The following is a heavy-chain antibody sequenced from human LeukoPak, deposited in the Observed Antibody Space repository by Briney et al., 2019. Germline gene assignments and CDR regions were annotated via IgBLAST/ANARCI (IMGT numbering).Heavy chain of an antibody. Sequence: ASVKVSCKASGYTFTNSYMHWVRQAPGQGLQWMGIINPSGASTSYAQRFQGRVTMTRDTSTSTVYMELSSLRSEDTAVCYCARTQRQGYCSGGYCYSDAFDIWGQGTMVTVSS. CDR1: GYTFTNSY. J-gene: IGHJ3*02. CDR3: ARTQRQGYCSGGYCYSDAFDI. CDR2: INPSGAST. D-gene: IGHD2-15*01. V-gene: IGHV1-46*03.